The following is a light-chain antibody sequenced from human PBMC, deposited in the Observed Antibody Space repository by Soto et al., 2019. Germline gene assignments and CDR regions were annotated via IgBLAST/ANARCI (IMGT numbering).Light chain of an antibody. V-gene: IGKV1-5*01. CDR1: QSISSW. J-gene: IGKJ1*01. CDR2: DAS. CDR3: QQYNSDSWT. Sequence: DIQMTQSPSTLSASVGDRVTITCRASQSISSWLAWYQQKSGKAPKVLIYDASRLESGVPSRFSGSGSGTEFTLTISSLQPDDFATYYCQQYNSDSWTFGQGTKVEIK.